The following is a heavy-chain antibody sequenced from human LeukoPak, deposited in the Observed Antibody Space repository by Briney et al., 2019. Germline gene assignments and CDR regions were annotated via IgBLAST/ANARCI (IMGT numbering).Heavy chain of an antibody. D-gene: IGHD3-16*01. Sequence: ASVKVSCKASGYTFTSYGISWVRQAPGQGLEWMGWISAYNGNTNYAQKFQGRVTITADKSTSTAYMELSSLRSEDTAVYYCARDLPLSGGVSNWFDPWGQGTLVTVSS. J-gene: IGHJ5*02. CDR1: GYTFTSYG. CDR3: ARDLPLSGGVSNWFDP. V-gene: IGHV1-18*01. CDR2: ISAYNGNT.